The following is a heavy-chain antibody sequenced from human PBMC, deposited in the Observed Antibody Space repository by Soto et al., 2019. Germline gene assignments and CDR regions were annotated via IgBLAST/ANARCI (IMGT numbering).Heavy chain of an antibody. CDR3: ARHLKYYDILTGYSRWYFDY. J-gene: IGHJ4*02. V-gene: IGHV4-59*08. Sequence: SETLSLTCTVSGGSISSYYWSWIRQPPGKGLEWIGYIYYSGSTNYNPSLKSRVTISVDTSKNQFSLKLSSVTAADTAVYYCARHLKYYDILTGYSRWYFDYWGQGTLVTVSS. D-gene: IGHD3-9*01. CDR1: GGSISSYY. CDR2: IYYSGST.